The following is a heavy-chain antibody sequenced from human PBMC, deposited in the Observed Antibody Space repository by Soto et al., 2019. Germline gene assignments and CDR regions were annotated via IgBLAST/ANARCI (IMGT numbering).Heavy chain of an antibody. D-gene: IGHD1-1*01. J-gene: IGHJ4*02. V-gene: IGHV3-23*01. CDR2: ISGSGDST. CDR3: ARRGPGTYFDY. Sequence: EVQLLESGGGLVQPGGSLRLSCAASGFTFSSYAMSWVRQAPGKGLEWVSVISGSGDSTYYADSVKGRFTISRDNSKNTLYLQMNSMRAEDTAVYYCARRGPGTYFDYWGQGTLVTVSS. CDR1: GFTFSSYA.